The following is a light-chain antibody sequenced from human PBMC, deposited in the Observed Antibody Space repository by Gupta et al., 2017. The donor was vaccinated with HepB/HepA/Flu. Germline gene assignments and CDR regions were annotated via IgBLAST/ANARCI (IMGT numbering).Light chain of an antibody. Sequence: SYELTQPPSVSVSPGQTASITCSGDKLGDKYASWYQQKPGQSPVLVIYQDSKRHSGIPERFSGSNSGNTATLTISGTKAMDEADYYCQAWDSSVVFCGGTKLTVL. CDR1: KLGDKY. V-gene: IGLV3-1*01. J-gene: IGLJ2*01. CDR3: QAWDSSVV. CDR2: QDS.